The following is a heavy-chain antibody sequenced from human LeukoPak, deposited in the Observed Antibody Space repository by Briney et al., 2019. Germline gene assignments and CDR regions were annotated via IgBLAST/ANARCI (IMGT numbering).Heavy chain of an antibody. CDR2: ISLYNGNA. Sequence: ASVKVSCKASGYTFTNYGISWVRQAPGQGLEWMGWISLYNGNANFAQQFQGRVTMTTDTSTSTAYMELSRLRSDDTAVYYCACSSGSYYYYYGMDVWGQGTTVTVSS. J-gene: IGHJ6*02. D-gene: IGHD1-26*01. CDR3: ACSSGSYYYYYGMDV. CDR1: GYTFTNYG. V-gene: IGHV1-18*01.